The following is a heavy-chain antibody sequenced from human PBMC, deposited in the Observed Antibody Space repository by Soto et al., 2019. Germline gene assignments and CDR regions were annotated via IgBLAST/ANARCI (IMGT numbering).Heavy chain of an antibody. V-gene: IGHV3-43D*04. CDR1: GFTFDDFA. D-gene: IGHD4-17*01. CDR3: AEGATVTTHYQYYGMDV. CDR2: VNWDGDTT. Sequence: GGSLRLSCAASGFTFDDFAMCWVRQVPGKRLEWISLVNWDGDTTFYADSVKGRFIISRDNSKNSVYLQMNSLRSDDSAIYYCAEGATVTTHYQYYGMDVWGRGTTVTVSS. J-gene: IGHJ6*02.